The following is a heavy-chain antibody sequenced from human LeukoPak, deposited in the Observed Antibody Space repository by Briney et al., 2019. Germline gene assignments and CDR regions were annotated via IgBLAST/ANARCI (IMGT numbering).Heavy chain of an antibody. CDR3: ARSSYSSSSSV. Sequence: GGSLRLSCAVSGFTFSGFWMSWSRQAPGKGLEWVASINSDGSEGYYADVVKGRFTISRDNAKNSLYLQINSLRAEDTAVYYCARSSYSSSSSVRGQGTMVTVSS. V-gene: IGHV3-7*03. CDR2: INSDGSEG. J-gene: IGHJ3*01. CDR1: GFTFSGFW. D-gene: IGHD6-6*01.